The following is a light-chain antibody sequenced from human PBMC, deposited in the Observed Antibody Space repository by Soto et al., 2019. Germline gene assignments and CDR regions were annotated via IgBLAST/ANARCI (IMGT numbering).Light chain of an antibody. Sequence: QSVLTQPASVSGSPGQSITISCTGTSSDVGAYNYVSWYQQYPCKATKRMIYEVSNRPSGVSNRFSGSKSGYTASLTISGLQSEYEADYYWSSYTGSTTRVFGTEAKVIVL. V-gene: IGLV2-14*01. CDR3: SSYTGSTTRV. J-gene: IGLJ1*01. CDR1: SSDVGAYNY. CDR2: EVS.